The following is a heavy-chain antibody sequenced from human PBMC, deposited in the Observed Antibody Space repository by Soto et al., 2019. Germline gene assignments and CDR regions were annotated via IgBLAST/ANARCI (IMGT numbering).Heavy chain of an antibody. CDR2: IYPGDSDT. Sequence: GESLKISCKGSGYSFTSYWIGWVRQMPGKGLEWMGIIYPGDSDTRYSPSFQGQVTISADKSISTAYLQWSSLKASDTAMYYCARHRYYDSSGYYTRYDAFDIWGQGTMVTVSS. J-gene: IGHJ3*02. V-gene: IGHV5-51*01. CDR3: ARHRYYDSSGYYTRYDAFDI. CDR1: GYSFTSYW. D-gene: IGHD3-22*01.